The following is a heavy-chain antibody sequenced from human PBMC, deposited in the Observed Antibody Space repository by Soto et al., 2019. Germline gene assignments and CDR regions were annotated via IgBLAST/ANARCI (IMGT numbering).Heavy chain of an antibody. J-gene: IGHJ4*02. CDR3: ATGYCSSTSCYVGFDY. D-gene: IGHD2-2*01. V-gene: IGHV1-24*01. CDR1: GYTLTELS. Sequence: ASVKVSCKVSGYTLTELSMHWVRQAPGKGLEWMGGFDPEDGETIYAQKFQGRVTMTEDTSTDTAYMELSSLRSEDTAVYYCATGYCSSTSCYVGFDYWGQGTLVTVSS. CDR2: FDPEDGET.